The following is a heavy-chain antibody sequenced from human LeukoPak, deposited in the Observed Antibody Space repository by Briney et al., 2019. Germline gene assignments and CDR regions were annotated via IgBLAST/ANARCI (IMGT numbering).Heavy chain of an antibody. CDR3: ARGWEAVAGTDY. J-gene: IGHJ4*02. CDR1: GYTFTSYD. D-gene: IGHD6-19*01. V-gene: IGHV1-8*01. CDR2: MNPNSGST. Sequence: GASVKVSCKASGYTFTSYDINWVRQATGQGLEWMGWMNPNSGSTGYAQKFQGRVTMTRNTSISTAYMELSSLRSEDTAVYYCARGWEAVAGTDYWGQGTLVTVSS.